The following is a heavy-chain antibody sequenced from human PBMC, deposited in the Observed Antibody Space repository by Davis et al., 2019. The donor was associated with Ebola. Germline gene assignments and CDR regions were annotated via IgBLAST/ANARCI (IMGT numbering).Heavy chain of an antibody. CDR1: GYTFTSYA. Sequence: ASVKVSCKASGYTFTSYAMHWVRQAPGQRLEWMGWINAGNGNTQYSQKFQGRVTITRDTSASTAYMELSSLRSEDTAVYYCARGDGFRGTVTREYYYYGMDVWGQGTTVTVSS. D-gene: IGHD4-17*01. J-gene: IGHJ6*02. CDR3: ARGDGFRGTVTREYYYYGMDV. V-gene: IGHV1-3*01. CDR2: INAGNGNT.